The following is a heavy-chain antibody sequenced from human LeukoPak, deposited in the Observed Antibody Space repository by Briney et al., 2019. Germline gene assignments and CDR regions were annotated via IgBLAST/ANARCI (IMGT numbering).Heavy chain of an antibody. Sequence: SQTLSLTCTVSGGSISSGSYYWSWIRQPPGKGLEWIGEINHSGSTNYNPSLKSRVTISVDTSKNQFSLKLSSVTAADTAVYYCAREYEATILLGPYYFDYWGQGTLVTVSS. CDR3: AREYEATILLGPYYFDY. CDR2: INHSGST. CDR1: GGSISSGSYY. J-gene: IGHJ4*02. V-gene: IGHV4-39*07. D-gene: IGHD5-12*01.